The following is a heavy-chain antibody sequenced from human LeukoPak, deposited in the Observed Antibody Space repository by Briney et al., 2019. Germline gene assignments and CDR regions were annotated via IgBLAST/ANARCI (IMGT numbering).Heavy chain of an antibody. V-gene: IGHV4-39*07. CDR1: GGSISSSSYY. Sequence: SETLSLTCTVSGGSISSSSYYWGWIRQPPGKGLEWIGSIYTSGSTNYNPSLKSRVTMSVDTSKNQFSLKLSSVTAADTAVYYCAREALYYYGSGAERFDAFDIWGQGTMVTVSS. J-gene: IGHJ3*02. CDR3: AREALYYYGSGAERFDAFDI. D-gene: IGHD3-10*01. CDR2: IYTSGST.